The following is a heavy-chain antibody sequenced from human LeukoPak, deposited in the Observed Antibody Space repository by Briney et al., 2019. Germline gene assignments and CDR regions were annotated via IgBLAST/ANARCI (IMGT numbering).Heavy chain of an antibody. Sequence: SETLSLTCTVSGGSISSYYWSWIRQPPGKGLEWIGYIYYSGNTNYNPSLKSRVTISVDTSKNQFSLKLSSVTAAGTAVYYCARHYYGSGSYYFDYWGQGTLVTVSS. CDR1: GGSISSYY. D-gene: IGHD3-10*01. CDR3: ARHYYGSGSYYFDY. CDR2: IYYSGNT. V-gene: IGHV4-59*01. J-gene: IGHJ4*02.